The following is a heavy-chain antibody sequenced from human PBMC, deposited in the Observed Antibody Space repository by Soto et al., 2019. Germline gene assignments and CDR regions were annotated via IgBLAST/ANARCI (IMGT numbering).Heavy chain of an antibody. J-gene: IGHJ6*02. CDR2: ISSSSSYI. CDR3: ARWGDYYYHAMDV. D-gene: IGHD3-16*01. Sequence: GGSLRLSCAASGFTFSRYSMNWFRQAPGKGLEWVSSISSSSSYIYSADSLKGRFTISRDNAKNSLYLQMNSLRAEDTAVYYCARWGDYYYHAMDVWGQGTTVTVSS. CDR1: GFTFSRYS. V-gene: IGHV3-21*01.